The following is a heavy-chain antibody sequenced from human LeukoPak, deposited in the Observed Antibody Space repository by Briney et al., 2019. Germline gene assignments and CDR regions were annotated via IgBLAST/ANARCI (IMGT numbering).Heavy chain of an antibody. Sequence: ASVTVSCKASGYTFTSYAMHWVRQAPGQRLEWMGWINAGNGNTKYSQEFQGRVTITRDTSASTAYMELSSLRSEDTAVYYCAKGPNTSQYYYEEYYFDYWGQGTLVTVSS. CDR1: GYTFTSYA. D-gene: IGHD3-22*01. CDR3: AKGPNTSQYYYEEYYFDY. CDR2: INAGNGNT. J-gene: IGHJ4*02. V-gene: IGHV1-3*03.